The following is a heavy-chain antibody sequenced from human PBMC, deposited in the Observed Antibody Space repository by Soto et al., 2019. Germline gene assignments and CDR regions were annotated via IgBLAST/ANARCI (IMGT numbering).Heavy chain of an antibody. D-gene: IGHD3-3*01. Sequence: GGSLRLSCAASGFTFSSYAMSWVRQAPGKGLEWVSAISGSGGSTYYADSVKGRFTISRDNSKNTLYLQMNSLRAEDTAVYYCAKGGDYDFWSGQNNWFDPWGQGTLVTVSS. J-gene: IGHJ5*02. CDR2: ISGSGGST. V-gene: IGHV3-23*01. CDR3: AKGGDYDFWSGQNNWFDP. CDR1: GFTFSSYA.